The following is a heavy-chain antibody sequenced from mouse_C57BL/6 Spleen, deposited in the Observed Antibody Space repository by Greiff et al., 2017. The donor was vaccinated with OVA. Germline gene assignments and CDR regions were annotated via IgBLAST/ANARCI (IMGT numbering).Heavy chain of an antibody. V-gene: IGHV14-4*01. D-gene: IGHD1-1*01. J-gene: IGHJ2*01. CDR2: IDPENGDT. CDR3: TTFITTVVSTWDFDY. Sequence: EVQLQQSGAELVRPGASVKLSCTASGFNIKDDYMHWVKQRPEQGLEWIGWIDPENGDTEYASKFQGQAPIPADTYSNTAYLQLSSLTSEYSAVYYCTTFITTVVSTWDFDYWGQGTTLTVSA. CDR1: GFNIKDDY.